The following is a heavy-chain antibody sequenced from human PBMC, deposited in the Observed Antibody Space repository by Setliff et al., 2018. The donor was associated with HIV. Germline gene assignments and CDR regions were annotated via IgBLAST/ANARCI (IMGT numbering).Heavy chain of an antibody. CDR1: GGSINSGSYY. CDR2: MFYSGST. CDR3: ARPEQANDWGYYFDS. J-gene: IGHJ4*02. D-gene: IGHD7-27*01. V-gene: IGHV4-39*01. Sequence: PSETLSLTCTVSGGSINSGSYYWGWIRQPPEKGLEWIGTMFYSGSTYYNPSLKSRVTMSVDTSKNQFSMKLSSVTAADTAVYYCARPEQANDWGYYFDSWGQGTTVTVSS.